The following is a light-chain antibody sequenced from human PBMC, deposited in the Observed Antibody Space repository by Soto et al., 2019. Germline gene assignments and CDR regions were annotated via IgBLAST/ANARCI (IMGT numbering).Light chain of an antibody. V-gene: IGKV3D-20*02. CDR1: QSVSSRY. CDR2: DAS. J-gene: IGKJ5*01. CDR3: QQRSNWRIT. Sequence: EIVLTQSPGTLSLSPGHRSTLSCRASQSVSSRYLAWYQQQPGQAHRLLIYDASNRATCIPARFSGIGSGTDFTLTISSLEPEDFAVYYCQQRSNWRITFGQGTRLE.